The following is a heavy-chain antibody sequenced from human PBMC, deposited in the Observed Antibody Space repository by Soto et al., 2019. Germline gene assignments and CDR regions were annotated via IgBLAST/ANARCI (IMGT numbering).Heavy chain of an antibody. Sequence: SETLSLTCAVYGGSSSGYYWSWIRQPPGKGLEWIGEINHSGSTNYNPSLKSRVTISVDTSKNQFSLKLSSVTAADTAVYYCARGRVRGVYPRANYYGMDVWGQGTTVTVSS. CDR1: GGSSSGYY. J-gene: IGHJ6*02. D-gene: IGHD3-10*01. V-gene: IGHV4-34*01. CDR3: ARGRVRGVYPRANYYGMDV. CDR2: INHSGST.